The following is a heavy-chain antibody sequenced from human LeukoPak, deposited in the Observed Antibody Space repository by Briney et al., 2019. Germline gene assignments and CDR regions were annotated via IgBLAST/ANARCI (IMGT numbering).Heavy chain of an antibody. CDR2: IWYDGSNK. CDR3: AREGYYYDSSGYYYFDY. J-gene: IGHJ4*02. Sequence: PGGSLRLSCAASGFTFSSYGMHWVRQAPGKGLEWVAVIWYDGSNKYYADSVKGRFTISRDNSKNTPYLQMNSLRAEDTAVYYCAREGYYYDSSGYYYFDYWGQGTLVTVSS. V-gene: IGHV3-33*01. CDR1: GFTFSSYG. D-gene: IGHD3-22*01.